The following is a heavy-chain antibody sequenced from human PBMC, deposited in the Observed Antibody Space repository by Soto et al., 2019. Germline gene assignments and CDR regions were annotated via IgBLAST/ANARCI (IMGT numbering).Heavy chain of an antibody. CDR3: TRDQRFMTGNYYYMDV. CDR1: GFTFNNYW. D-gene: IGHD3-3*01. Sequence: GGSLRLSCAASGFTFNNYWMHWVRQAPGKGLVWVSRINSDGSSTTYADSVKGRFTISRDNAKNTLYLQMNSLRAEDTAVYYCTRDQRFMTGNYYYMDVWGKGTTVTVSS. J-gene: IGHJ6*03. V-gene: IGHV3-74*01. CDR2: INSDGSST.